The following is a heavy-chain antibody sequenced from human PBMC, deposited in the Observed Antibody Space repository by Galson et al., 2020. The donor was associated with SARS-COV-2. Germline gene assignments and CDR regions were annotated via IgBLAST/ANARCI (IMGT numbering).Heavy chain of an antibody. CDR2: ITHSGGT. J-gene: IGHJ3*02. Sequence: ASETLSLTCSVSGYSISSDYYWGWVRQPPGKGLEYIGSITHSGGTFYNPSFKSRVTMSLDTSKEQFSLTLSSVTAADTAVYYCARDLYTWERILGAFDMWGQGTMVTVSS. CDR1: GYSISSDYY. V-gene: IGHV4-38-2*02. CDR3: ARDLYTWERILGAFDM. D-gene: IGHD1-26*01.